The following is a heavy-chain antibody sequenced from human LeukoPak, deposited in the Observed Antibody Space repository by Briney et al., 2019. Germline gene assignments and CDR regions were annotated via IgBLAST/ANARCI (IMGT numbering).Heavy chain of an antibody. CDR3: ARHNPEDSSSSWFDP. J-gene: IGHJ5*02. D-gene: IGHD6-6*01. CDR2: IHPGDSNT. Sequence: RGESLKISCKASGYSFTSYWIGWVRQMPGKGLEWMGIIHPGDSNTRYSPSFQGQVTISADKSISTAYLQWSSLKASDTAMYYCARHNPEDSSSSWFDPWGQGTLVTVSS. V-gene: IGHV5-51*01. CDR1: GYSFTSYW.